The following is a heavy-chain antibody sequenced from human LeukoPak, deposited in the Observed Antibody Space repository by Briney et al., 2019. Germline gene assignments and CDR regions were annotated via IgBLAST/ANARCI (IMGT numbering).Heavy chain of an antibody. J-gene: IGHJ4*02. CDR3: ARAPVGFGVVILQSDY. Sequence: PGGSLRLSCAASGFTVSSNYMSWVRQAPGKGLEWVSVIYSGGSTYYADSVKGRFTISRDNSKNTLYLQMKSLRAEDTAVYYCARAPVGFGVVILQSDYWGQGTLVTVSS. CDR2: IYSGGST. V-gene: IGHV3-53*01. D-gene: IGHD3-3*01. CDR1: GFTVSSNY.